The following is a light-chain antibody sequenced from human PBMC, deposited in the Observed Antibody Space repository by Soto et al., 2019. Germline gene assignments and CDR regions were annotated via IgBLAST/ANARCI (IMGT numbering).Light chain of an antibody. Sequence: QLVLTQPPSASGTPGQRVTISCSGSSSNIGSNYVYWYQQLPGTAPKLLIYRNNQLPSGVPDRFSGSKSGTSASLAISGLRSEEDADYSCAAWDDSLSGRVVFGGGTKLTVL. CDR2: RNN. V-gene: IGLV1-47*01. J-gene: IGLJ2*01. CDR3: AAWDDSLSGRVV. CDR1: SSNIGSNY.